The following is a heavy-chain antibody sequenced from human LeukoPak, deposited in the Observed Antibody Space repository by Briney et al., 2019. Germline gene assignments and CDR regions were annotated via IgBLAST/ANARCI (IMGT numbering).Heavy chain of an antibody. CDR1: GGSISSSSYY. J-gene: IGHJ4*02. CDR3: ARLQSRPSNVWGSYRFHFDY. D-gene: IGHD3-16*02. CDR2: IYYSPSP. V-gene: IGHV4-39*01. Sequence: PSETLSLTCTVSGGSISSSSYYWGWIRQPPGKGLEWIGSIYYSPSPYYNPSLKSRVTLSVDTSRNQFSLKLSSVTAADTAVYDCARLQSRPSNVWGSYRFHFDYWGQGTVVTVFS.